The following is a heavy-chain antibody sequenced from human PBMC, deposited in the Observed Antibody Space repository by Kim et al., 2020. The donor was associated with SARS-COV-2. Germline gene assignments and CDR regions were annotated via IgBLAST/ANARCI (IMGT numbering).Heavy chain of an antibody. Sequence: GESLKISCKGSGYSFTSYWIGWVRQMPGKGLEWMGIIYPGDSDTRYSPSFQGQVTISADMSISTGYLQWSSLKASDTAMYYCARGRAELWIGESFARWFDAWGQGALVTVYS. J-gene: IGHJ5*02. CDR2: IYPGDSDT. CDR1: GYSFTSYW. V-gene: IGHV5-51*01. CDR3: ARGRAELWIGESFARWFDA. D-gene: IGHD3-10*01.